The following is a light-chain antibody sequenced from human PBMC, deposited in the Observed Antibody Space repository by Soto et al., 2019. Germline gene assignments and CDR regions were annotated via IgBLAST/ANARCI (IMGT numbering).Light chain of an antibody. CDR2: GAS. V-gene: IGKV3-11*01. CDR3: QQRNNWPIT. Sequence: EIVLTQSPASLSLSPGERATLSCRASQSVDSNLVWYQQKPGQAPRLLIFGASNGATGIPARFSGSGSGTDFTLTINSLEPEDFAVYYCQQRNNWPITFGQGTRLEIK. J-gene: IGKJ5*01. CDR1: QSVDSN.